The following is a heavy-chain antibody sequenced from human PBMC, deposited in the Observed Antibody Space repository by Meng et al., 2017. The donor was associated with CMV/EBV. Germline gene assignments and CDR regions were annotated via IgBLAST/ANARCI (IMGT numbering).Heavy chain of an antibody. D-gene: IGHD5-12*01. CDR3: AREGGGDSGWYGRASYYYYYYDMDV. CDR2: MNPNSGNT. CDR1: GYTFTSYD. J-gene: IGHJ6*02. V-gene: IGHV1-8*01. Sequence: ASVKVSCKASGYTFTSYDINWVRQATGQGLEWMGWMNPNSGNTGYAQKFQGRVTMTRNTSISTAYMELSSLRSEDTAVYYCAREGGGDSGWYGRASYYYYYYDMDVWGQGTTVTVSS.